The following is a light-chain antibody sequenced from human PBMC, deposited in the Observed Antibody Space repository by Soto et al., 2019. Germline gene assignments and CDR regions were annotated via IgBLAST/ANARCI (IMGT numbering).Light chain of an antibody. CDR3: QQYGNSQPT. Sequence: EIVLTQSPGTLSLSPGERATLSCRASQSVSSSYLAWYQQKPGQAPRLLIYGASSRATGIPDRFSGSGSGTDFTLTISRLEPEDFAVYYCQQYGNSQPTFGGGTKVDIK. CDR2: GAS. J-gene: IGKJ4*01. CDR1: QSVSSSY. V-gene: IGKV3-20*01.